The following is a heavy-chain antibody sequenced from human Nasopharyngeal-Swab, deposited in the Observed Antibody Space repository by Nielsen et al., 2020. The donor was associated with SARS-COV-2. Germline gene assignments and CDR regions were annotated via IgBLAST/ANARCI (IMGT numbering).Heavy chain of an antibody. CDR2: INSDGSST. CDR3: ARGDGSADY. Sequence: LSLTCAASAFTFSSYWMHWVRQAPGKGLVWVSRINSDGSSTSYADSVKGRFTISRDNAKNTLYLQMNSLRAEDTAVYYCARGDGSADYWGQGTLVTVSS. J-gene: IGHJ4*02. CDR1: AFTFSSYW. V-gene: IGHV3-74*01. D-gene: IGHD3-10*01.